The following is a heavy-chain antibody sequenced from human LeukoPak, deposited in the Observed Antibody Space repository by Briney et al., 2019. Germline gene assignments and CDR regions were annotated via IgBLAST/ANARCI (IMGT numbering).Heavy chain of an antibody. CDR1: GFSLSDFW. CDR3: AKDRYYYDSSGYYFSYDY. D-gene: IGHD3-22*01. V-gene: IGHV3-30*02. Sequence: GGSLRLSCAASGFSLSDFWMHWVRQAPGKGLEWVAFIRYDGSNKYYADSVKGRFTISRDNSKNTLYLQMNSLRAEDTAVYYCAKDRYYYDSSGYYFSYDYWGQGTLVTVSS. CDR2: IRYDGSNK. J-gene: IGHJ4*02.